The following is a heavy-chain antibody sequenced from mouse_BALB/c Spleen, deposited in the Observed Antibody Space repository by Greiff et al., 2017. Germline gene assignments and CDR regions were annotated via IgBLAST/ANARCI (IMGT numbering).Heavy chain of an antibody. CDR1: GFAFSSYD. CDR2: ISSGGGST. CDR3: ARMGYRYDFDY. Sequence: EVQGVESGGGLVKPGGSLKLSCAASGFAFSSYDMSWVRQTPEKRLEWVAYISSGGGSTYYPDTVKGRFTISRDNAKNTLYLQMSSLKSEDTAMYYCARMGYRYDFDYWGQGTTLTVAS. D-gene: IGHD2-14*01. V-gene: IGHV5-12-1*01. J-gene: IGHJ2*01.